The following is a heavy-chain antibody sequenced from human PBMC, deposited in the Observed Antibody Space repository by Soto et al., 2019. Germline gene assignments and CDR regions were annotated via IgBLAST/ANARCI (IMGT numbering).Heavy chain of an antibody. CDR3: AKEDGGYDILTGYLFDY. J-gene: IGHJ4*02. CDR1: GFTFSSYG. V-gene: IGHV3-30*18. CDR2: ISYHGGNE. D-gene: IGHD3-9*01. Sequence: QVQLVESGGGVVQPGRSLRLSCAASGFTFSSYGMHWVRQAPGKGLEWVAVISYHGGNEYYADSVKGRFTISRDNSKNMLYLQMNSLRAEDTAVYYCAKEDGGYDILTGYLFDYWGQGTLVTVSS.